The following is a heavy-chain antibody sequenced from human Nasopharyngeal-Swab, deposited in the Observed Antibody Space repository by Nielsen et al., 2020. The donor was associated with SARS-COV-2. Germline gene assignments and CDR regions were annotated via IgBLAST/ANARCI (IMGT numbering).Heavy chain of an antibody. CDR1: GGSISTYY. CDR2: IHSSGTT. V-gene: IGHV4-59*01. J-gene: IGHJ4*02. D-gene: IGHD3-22*01. CDR3: ARDHSYYDSNGYYFDY. Sequence: SETLSLTCTVSGGSISTYYWSWIRQPPGKGLEWIGYIHSSGTTNYNPSLKSRVTISVDTSKNQFSLKLSSVIAADTAVYYCARDHSYYDSNGYYFDYWGLGTLVTVSS.